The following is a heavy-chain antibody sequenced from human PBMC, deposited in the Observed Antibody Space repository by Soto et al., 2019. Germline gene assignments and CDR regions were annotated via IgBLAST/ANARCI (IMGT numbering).Heavy chain of an antibody. V-gene: IGHV6-1*01. CDR2: TYYRSKWYN. CDR3: ARDLIGYCSSTSCPLNYYGMDV. Sequence: SQTLSLTCAISGDSVSSNSAAWNWIRQSPSRGLKWLGRTYYRSKWYNDYAVSVKSRITINPDTSKNQFSLQLNSVTPEDTAVYYCARDLIGYCSSTSCPLNYYGMDVWGQGTTVTVSS. D-gene: IGHD2-2*01. J-gene: IGHJ6*02. CDR1: GDSVSSNSAA.